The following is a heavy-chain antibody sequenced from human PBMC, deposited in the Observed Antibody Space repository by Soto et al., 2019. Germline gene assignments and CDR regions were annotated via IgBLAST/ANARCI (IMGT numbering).Heavy chain of an antibody. J-gene: IGHJ4*02. CDR1: GFTFSSYG. D-gene: IGHD5-18*01. CDR3: ASASGGLAAMVTSMDS. Sequence: QVQLVESGGGVVQPGRSLRLSCAASGFTFSSYGMHWVRQAPGKGLEWVAVISYDGSNKYHADSVKSRFTISRDNSTDTLDLHMSSLRAEETAVYYCASASGGLAAMVTSMDSWGQGTLVTVSS. V-gene: IGHV3-30*03. CDR2: ISYDGSNK.